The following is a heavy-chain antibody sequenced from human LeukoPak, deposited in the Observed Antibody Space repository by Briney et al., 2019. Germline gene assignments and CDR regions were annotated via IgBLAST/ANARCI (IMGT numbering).Heavy chain of an antibody. CDR1: GGSISSYY. CDR3: ARWGWQPPYWFDP. Sequence: SETLSLTCTVSGGSISSYYWSWIRQPPGKGLEWIGEINHSGSTNYNPSLKSRVTISVDTSKNQFSLKLSSVTAADTAVYYRARWGWQPPYWFDPWGQGTLVTVSS. V-gene: IGHV4-34*01. CDR2: INHSGST. D-gene: IGHD6-19*01. J-gene: IGHJ5*02.